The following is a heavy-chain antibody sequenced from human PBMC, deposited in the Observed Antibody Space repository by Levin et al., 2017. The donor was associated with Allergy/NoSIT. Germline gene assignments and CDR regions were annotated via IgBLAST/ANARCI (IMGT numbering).Heavy chain of an antibody. CDR3: ASAVWFGELSRFDY. Sequence: GSLRLSCTVSGGSISSYYWSWIRQPPGKGLEWIGYIYYSGSTNYNPSLKSRVTISVDTSKNQFSLKLSSVTAADTAVYYCASAVWFGELSRFDYWGQGTLVTVSS. CDR2: IYYSGST. V-gene: IGHV4-59*01. CDR1: GGSISSYY. D-gene: IGHD3-10*01. J-gene: IGHJ4*02.